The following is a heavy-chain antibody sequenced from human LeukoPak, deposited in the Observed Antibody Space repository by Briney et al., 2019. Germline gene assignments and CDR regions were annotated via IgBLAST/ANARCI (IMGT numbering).Heavy chain of an antibody. CDR3: ARTAAAGNWFDP. Sequence: ASVKASCKASGCTFTGYYMHWVRQAPGQGLEWMGWINPNSGGTNYAQKFQGRVTMTRDTSISTAYMELSRLRSDDTAVYYCARTAAAGNWFDPWGQGTLVTVSS. V-gene: IGHV1-2*02. CDR1: GCTFTGYY. J-gene: IGHJ5*02. D-gene: IGHD6-13*01. CDR2: INPNSGGT.